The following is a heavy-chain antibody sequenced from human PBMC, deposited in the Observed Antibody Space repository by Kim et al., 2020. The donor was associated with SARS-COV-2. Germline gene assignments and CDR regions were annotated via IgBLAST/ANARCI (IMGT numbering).Heavy chain of an antibody. Sequence: GGSLRLSCAASGFTFSSYSMNWVRQAPGKGLEWVSSISSSSSYIYYADSVKGRFTISRDNAKNSLYLQMNSLRAEDTAVYYCASGIYSGSYYDPFGYWGQGTLVTVSS. CDR3: ASGIYSGSYYDPFGY. CDR2: ISSSSSYI. CDR1: GFTFSSYS. V-gene: IGHV3-21*01. D-gene: IGHD1-26*01. J-gene: IGHJ4*02.